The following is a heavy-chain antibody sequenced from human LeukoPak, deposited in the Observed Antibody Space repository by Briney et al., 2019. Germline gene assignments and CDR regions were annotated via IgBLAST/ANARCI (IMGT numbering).Heavy chain of an antibody. J-gene: IGHJ2*01. CDR1: GASISTYF. CDR2: TSSTGIT. D-gene: IGHD3-22*01. CDR3: AREPMIVVVPSGWYFDL. V-gene: IGHV4-59*12. Sequence: SETLSLTCTVSGASISTYFWAWIRQPPGKGLEYIGYTSSTGITYYNPSLKSRVTMSVDTSKNQFSLKLSSVTAADTAVYYCAREPMIVVVPSGWYFDLWGRGTLVTVSS.